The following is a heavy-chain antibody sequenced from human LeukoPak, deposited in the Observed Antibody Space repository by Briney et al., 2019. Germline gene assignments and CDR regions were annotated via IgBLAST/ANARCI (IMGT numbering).Heavy chain of an antibody. D-gene: IGHD3-22*01. Sequence: GGSLRLSCAVSGITLSNYGMSWVRQAPGKGLEWVAGISGSGGSINYADSVKGRFTISRDNPKNTLYLQMNSLRVEDTAVYFCAKRGVVIRVILVGFHKEAYYFDSWGQGARVTVSS. CDR1: GITLSNYG. CDR3: AKRGVVIRVILVGFHKEAYYFDS. CDR2: ISGSGGSI. V-gene: IGHV3-23*01. J-gene: IGHJ4*02.